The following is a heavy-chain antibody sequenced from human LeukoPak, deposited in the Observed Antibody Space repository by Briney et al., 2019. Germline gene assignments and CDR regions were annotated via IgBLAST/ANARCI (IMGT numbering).Heavy chain of an antibody. CDR2: IKQDGSEK. CDR3: ARAVCSGDAY. D-gene: IGHD2-15*01. V-gene: IGHV3-7*03. J-gene: IGHJ4*02. Sequence: GGSQRLSCEPSGFTFSSYWMSWVRHAPGEGREWVAYIKQDGSEKYYVDSVKGRFTISRQNDKHSVYLQMNSLRAEDTAVYSCARAVCSGDAYWGQGTLVNVSS. CDR1: GFTFSSYW.